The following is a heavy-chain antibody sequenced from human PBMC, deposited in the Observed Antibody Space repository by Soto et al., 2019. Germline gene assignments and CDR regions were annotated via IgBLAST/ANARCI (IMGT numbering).Heavy chain of an antibody. D-gene: IGHD5-12*01. CDR1: GYTVTSYG. CDR2: ISAYNGNT. J-gene: IGHJ6*02. CDR3: ARCGYTLEYTYYGMDV. V-gene: IGHV1-18*01. Sequence: GASVKVSCKASGYTVTSYGISWVRQAPGQGLEGMGWISAYNGNTNYAQKLQGRVTMTTDTSTSTAYMELRSLRSDDTAVYYCARCGYTLEYTYYGMDVWGQGTTVTVSS.